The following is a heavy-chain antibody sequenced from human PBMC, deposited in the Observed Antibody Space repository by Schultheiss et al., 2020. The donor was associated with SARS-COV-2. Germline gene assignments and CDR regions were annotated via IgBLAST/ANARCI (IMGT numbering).Heavy chain of an antibody. V-gene: IGHV3-9*01. D-gene: IGHD1-26*01. CDR3: ARVWWEVGSNYYGMDV. J-gene: IGHJ6*02. CDR1: GFTFDDYA. Sequence: SLKISCAASGFTFDDYAMHWVRQAPGKGLEWVSGISWNSGSIGYADSVKGRFTISRDNAKNTLYLQMNSLRAEDTAVYYCARVWWEVGSNYYGMDVWGQGTTVTVSS. CDR2: ISWNSGSI.